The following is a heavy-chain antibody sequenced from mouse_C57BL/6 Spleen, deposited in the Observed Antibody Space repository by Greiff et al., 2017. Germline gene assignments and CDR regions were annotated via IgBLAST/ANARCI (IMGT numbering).Heavy chain of an antibody. V-gene: IGHV1-15*01. CDR3: TRGYGNFFFDY. J-gene: IGHJ2*01. Sequence: QVQLQQSGAELVRPGASVTLSCKASGYTFPDYEMHWVKQTPVHGLEWIGAIDPETGGTAYNQKFKGKAILTADKSSSTAYMELRSLTSEDSAVYYCTRGYGNFFFDYWGQGTTLTVSS. D-gene: IGHD2-1*01. CDR1: GYTFPDYE. CDR2: IDPETGGT.